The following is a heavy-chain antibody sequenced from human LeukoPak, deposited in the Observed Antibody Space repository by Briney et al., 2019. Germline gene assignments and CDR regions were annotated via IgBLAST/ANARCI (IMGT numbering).Heavy chain of an antibody. CDR3: VRDRGTYRPIDY. Sequence: GGSLRLSCAASAFSLDAYNMNWVRRAPGKGLEWVSSISYTGTYIYYADSVKGRFTISRDNAQNSLYLQMNSLRAEDTAIYYCVRDRGTYRPIDYWGQGTLVTVSS. V-gene: IGHV3-21*04. CDR2: ISYTGTYI. CDR1: AFSLDAYN. J-gene: IGHJ4*02. D-gene: IGHD1-26*01.